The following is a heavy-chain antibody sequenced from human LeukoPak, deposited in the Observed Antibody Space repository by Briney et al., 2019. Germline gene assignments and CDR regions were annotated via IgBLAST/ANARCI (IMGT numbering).Heavy chain of an antibody. CDR2: VDPKDGET. CDR3: AGDVLVSGGSYYHGF. Sequence: GASGKVSCKVSGYALTELSIHWVRQAPGKGFEWLGGVDPKDGETIYAQNFQDRVTVTDDRSTDTSYMELRSLTSEDTALYYCAGDVLVSGGSYYHGFWGQGTLVTVSS. CDR1: GYALTELS. J-gene: IGHJ4*02. D-gene: IGHD3-10*01. V-gene: IGHV1-24*01.